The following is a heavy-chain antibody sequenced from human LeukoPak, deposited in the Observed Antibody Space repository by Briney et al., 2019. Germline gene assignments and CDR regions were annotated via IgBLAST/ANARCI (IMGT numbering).Heavy chain of an antibody. CDR3: YGANAER. V-gene: IGHV3-74*03. CDR2: INTDGSST. Sequence: PGGSLRLSCAASGFTFSSCWMHWVRQAPGKGLMWVSGINTDGSSTMYADSVKGRFTISRDNAKNTLYLQMNSLRGDDTAVYHCYGANAERWGQGTLVTVSS. D-gene: IGHD4-23*01. J-gene: IGHJ1*01. CDR1: GFTFSSCW.